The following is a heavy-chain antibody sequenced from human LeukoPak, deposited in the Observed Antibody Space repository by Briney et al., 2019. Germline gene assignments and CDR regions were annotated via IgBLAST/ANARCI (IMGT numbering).Heavy chain of an antibody. CDR2: IYYSGST. CDR3: ARYYYGSGSYYFDY. Sequence: SQTLSLTCTVSGGSISSGGYYWSWIRQPPGKGLEWIGYIYYSGSTNYNPSLKSRVTISVDTSKNRFSLKLSSVTAADTAVYYCARYYYGSGSYYFDYWGQGTLVTVSS. D-gene: IGHD3-10*01. CDR1: GGSISSGGYY. V-gene: IGHV4-61*08. J-gene: IGHJ4*02.